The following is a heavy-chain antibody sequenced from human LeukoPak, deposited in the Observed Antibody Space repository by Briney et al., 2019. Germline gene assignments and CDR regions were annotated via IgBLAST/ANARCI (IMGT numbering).Heavy chain of an antibody. J-gene: IGHJ5*02. CDR3: ARQEYCSGGSCYTWFDP. D-gene: IGHD2-15*01. CDR2: IYPADSDI. V-gene: IGHV5-51*01. Sequence: GESLKISCKGSGYIINNYWIGWVRQMSGKGLEWMGIIYPADSDIRYSPSFQGQVTISADKSISTAYLQWSSLKASDTAMYYCARQEYCSGGSCYTWFDPWGQGTLVTVSS. CDR1: GYIINNYW.